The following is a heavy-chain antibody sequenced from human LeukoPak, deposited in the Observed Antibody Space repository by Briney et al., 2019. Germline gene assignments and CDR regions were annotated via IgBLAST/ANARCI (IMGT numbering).Heavy chain of an antibody. CDR3: ARDRELRYFDWLPTPYYYYGMDV. J-gene: IGHJ6*02. CDR2: IYSGGST. CDR1: GFTVSSNY. D-gene: IGHD3-9*01. Sequence: GGSLRLSCAASGFTVSSNYMSWVRQAPGKGLEWVSVIYSGGSTYYADSVKGRFTISRDNSKNPLYLQMNSLRAEDTAVYYCARDRELRYFDWLPTPYYYYGMDVWGQGTTVTVSS. V-gene: IGHV3-66*02.